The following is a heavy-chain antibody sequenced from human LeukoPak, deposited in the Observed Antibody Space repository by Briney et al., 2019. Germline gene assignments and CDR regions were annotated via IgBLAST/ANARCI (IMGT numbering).Heavy chain of an antibody. J-gene: IGHJ4*02. CDR1: GGSISSYY. Sequence: PSETLSLTCTVSGGSISSYYWSWIRQPPGKGLEWIGYIYYSGSTNYSPSLKSRVTISVDPSKNQFSLKLTSVTAADTAVYYCARAPSIGWKFPLEYWGQGALVTVSS. V-gene: IGHV4-59*01. CDR2: IYYSGST. D-gene: IGHD4-23*01. CDR3: ARAPSIGWKFPLEY.